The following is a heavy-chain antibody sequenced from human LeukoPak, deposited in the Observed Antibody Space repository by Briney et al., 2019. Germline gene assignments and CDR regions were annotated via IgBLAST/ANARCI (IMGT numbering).Heavy chain of an antibody. D-gene: IGHD6-13*01. J-gene: IGHJ4*02. V-gene: IGHV4-39*07. Sequence: SETLSLTCTVSGGSISTSTYYWGWIRQPPGKGLEWIGSIYYTGSTYYNPSLKSRVTISIDTSKNQFSLRLSSVTAADTAVYFCARVAAAGNYYFDYWGQGTLVTVSS. CDR3: ARVAAAGNYYFDY. CDR1: GGSISTSTYY. CDR2: IYYTGST.